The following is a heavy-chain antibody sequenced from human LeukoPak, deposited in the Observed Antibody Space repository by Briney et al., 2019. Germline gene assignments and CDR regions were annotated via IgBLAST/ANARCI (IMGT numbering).Heavy chain of an antibody. J-gene: IGHJ3*02. D-gene: IGHD6-19*01. CDR1: GFTFSSYG. CDR3: ARVGHRSYSSGWYDAFDI. CDR2: ISYDGSNK. V-gene: IGHV3-30*03. Sequence: GGSLRLSCAAYGFTFSSYGMHWVRQAPGKGLEWVAVISYDGSNKYYADSVKGRFTISRDNSKNTLYLQMNSLRAEDTAVYYCARVGHRSYSSGWYDAFDIWGQGTMVTVSS.